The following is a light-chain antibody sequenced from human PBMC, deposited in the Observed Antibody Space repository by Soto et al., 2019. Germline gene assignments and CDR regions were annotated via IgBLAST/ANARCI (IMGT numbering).Light chain of an antibody. CDR3: QQYNNWPSFT. J-gene: IGKJ3*01. CDR2: GAS. CDR1: QSVSSN. V-gene: IGKV3-15*01. Sequence: EIVMTQSPATLSVSPGERATLYCRASQSVSSNLAWYQQKPGQAPRLLIYGASTRATGIPARFSGSGSGTEFTLTISSLQSEDFAVYDCQQYNNWPSFTFGPGTKVDIK.